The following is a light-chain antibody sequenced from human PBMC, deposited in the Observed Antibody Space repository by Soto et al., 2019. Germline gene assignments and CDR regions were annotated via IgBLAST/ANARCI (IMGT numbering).Light chain of an antibody. V-gene: IGKV3-20*01. CDR3: QQYGDSPVT. Sequence: EMVLTQSPGTLSLSPGERVTLSCRASQSVSSNFLAWYQQKPGQAPRLLIYVASIRATGIPGRFSGSGSVTDFTLTISRLEPEDFAVYDCQQYGDSPVTFGQGTKVESK. CDR1: QSVSSNF. CDR2: VAS. J-gene: IGKJ1*01.